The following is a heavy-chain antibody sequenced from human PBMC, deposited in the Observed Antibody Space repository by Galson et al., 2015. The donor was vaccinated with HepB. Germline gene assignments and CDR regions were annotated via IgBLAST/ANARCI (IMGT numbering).Heavy chain of an antibody. Sequence: SLRLSCAASGFTFSDYYMSWIRQAPGKGLEWVSYISSSSSYTNYADSVKGRFTISRDNAKNSLYLQMNSLRAEDTAVYYCARSVVPAAISRRGSWFDPWGQGTLVTVSS. CDR2: ISSSSSYT. D-gene: IGHD2-2*01. CDR3: ARSVVPAAISRRGSWFDP. J-gene: IGHJ5*02. CDR1: GFTFSDYY. V-gene: IGHV3-11*06.